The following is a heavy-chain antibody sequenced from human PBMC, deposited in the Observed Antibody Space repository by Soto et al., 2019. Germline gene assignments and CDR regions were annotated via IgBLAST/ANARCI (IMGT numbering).Heavy chain of an antibody. D-gene: IGHD3-9*01. CDR1: GGSISSYY. V-gene: IGHV4-59*01. J-gene: IGHJ6*02. CDR2: IYYSGST. Sequence: SETLSLTCTVSGGSISSYYWSWIRQPPGKGLEWIGYIYYSGSTNYNPSLKSRVTISVDTSKNQFSLKLSSVTAADTAVYYCARFANDILTSQCGMDVWGQGTTVTVSS. CDR3: ARFANDILTSQCGMDV.